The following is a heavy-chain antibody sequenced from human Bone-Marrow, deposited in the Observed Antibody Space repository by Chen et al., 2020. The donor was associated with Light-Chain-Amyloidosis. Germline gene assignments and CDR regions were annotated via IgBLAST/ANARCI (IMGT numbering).Heavy chain of an antibody. Sequence: QVQLQESGPGLVRPSETLSLTCTVSGGSITSGSSYWSWLRQPAGKSLEWIGEVTHTGSTSYNPSVESRVTMSLDISKNQFSLKLTSVTAADTAVYYCARNGHYSIDSWGQGTLVTVSS. J-gene: IGHJ4*02. CDR3: ARNGHYSIDS. CDR1: GGSITSGSSY. D-gene: IGHD2-15*01. V-gene: IGHV4-61*10. CDR2: VTHTGST.